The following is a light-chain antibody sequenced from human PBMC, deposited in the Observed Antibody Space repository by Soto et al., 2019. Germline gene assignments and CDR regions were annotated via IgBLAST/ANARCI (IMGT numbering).Light chain of an antibody. CDR1: SSDVGSYNL. Sequence: QSALTQPASVYGSPGQSITISCTGTSSDVGSYNLVSWYQQHPGKAPKLMIYEANKRPSGVSNRFSGSKSGNTASLTISGLQAEDEADYYCSSYAGYSTSVVFGGGTKLTVL. CDR2: EAN. V-gene: IGLV2-23*01. J-gene: IGLJ2*01. CDR3: SSYAGYSTSVV.